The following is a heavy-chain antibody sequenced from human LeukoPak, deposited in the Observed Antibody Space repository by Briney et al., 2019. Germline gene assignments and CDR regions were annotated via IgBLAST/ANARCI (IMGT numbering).Heavy chain of an antibody. J-gene: IGHJ3*02. D-gene: IGHD3-22*01. V-gene: IGHV4-39*01. CDR2: IYYSGTP. CDR1: GGSISSSSNY. Sequence: PSETLSLTCTVSGGSISSSSNYWGWIRQPPGKGLEWIGSIYYSGTPYYSPSLRSRVTMSVDTSENQFSLRLSSLTAADTAVYYCARRGDSSGSSLAAFDIWGQGTMVTVSS. CDR3: ARRGDSSGSSLAAFDI.